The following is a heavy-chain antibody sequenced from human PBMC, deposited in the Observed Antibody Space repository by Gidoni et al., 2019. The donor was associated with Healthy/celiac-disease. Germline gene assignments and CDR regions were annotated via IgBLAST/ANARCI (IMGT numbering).Heavy chain of an antibody. D-gene: IGHD1-26*01. CDR2: ISSSSSYI. Sequence: EMQLVESGGGLVKPGGFLRLSCAASGFTFISYSMNWVRQAPGKGLEWVSSISSSSSYIYYADSVKGRFTISRDNAKNSLYLQMNSLRAEDTAVYYCARVYSGSYYGDYFDYWGQGTLVTVSS. J-gene: IGHJ4*02. V-gene: IGHV3-21*01. CDR3: ARVYSGSYYGDYFDY. CDR1: GFTFISYS.